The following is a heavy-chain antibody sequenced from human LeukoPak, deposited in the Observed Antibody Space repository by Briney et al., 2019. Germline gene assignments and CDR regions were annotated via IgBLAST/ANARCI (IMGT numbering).Heavy chain of an antibody. Sequence: PGGSLRLSCAASGFTFSSYAMGWVRQAPGKGLEWVSGISSSGDNTYYADSVKGRFTISRDNSKNTLYLQVNSLRAEDTAVYYCAKVLCSSTSCKYYYYYGMDVWGQGTTVTVSS. V-gene: IGHV3-23*01. CDR2: ISSSGDNT. CDR3: AKVLCSSTSCKYYYYYGMDV. CDR1: GFTFSSYA. D-gene: IGHD2-2*01. J-gene: IGHJ6*02.